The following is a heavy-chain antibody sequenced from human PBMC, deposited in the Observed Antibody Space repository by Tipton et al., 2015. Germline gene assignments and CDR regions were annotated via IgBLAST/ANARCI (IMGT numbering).Heavy chain of an antibody. V-gene: IGHV4-59*01. J-gene: IGHJ4*02. CDR2: IRYSGST. Sequence: TLSLTCTVSSDSISKYYWTWIRQPPGKELEWIGYIRYSGSTNYNPSLKSRVTISVDTSKTQFSLKVSSVTAADTAMYYCARARGRHGGLFDYWGQGTLVTVSS. CDR3: ARARGRHGGLFDY. D-gene: IGHD4-23*01. CDR1: SDSISKYY.